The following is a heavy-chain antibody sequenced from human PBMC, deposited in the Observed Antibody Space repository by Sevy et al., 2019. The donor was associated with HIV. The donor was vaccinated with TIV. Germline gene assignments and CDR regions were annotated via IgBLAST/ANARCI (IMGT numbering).Heavy chain of an antibody. Sequence: ASVKVSCKASGYTFTSYDINWVRQATGQGLEWMGWMNPNSGNTGYAQKFQGRVTITRNTSISTAYMELSSLRSEDTAVYYCARARGAVHYGDYVFDYWGQGTLVTVSS. CDR2: MNPNSGNT. J-gene: IGHJ4*02. D-gene: IGHD4-17*01. CDR3: ARARGAVHYGDYVFDY. CDR1: GYTFTSYD. V-gene: IGHV1-8*03.